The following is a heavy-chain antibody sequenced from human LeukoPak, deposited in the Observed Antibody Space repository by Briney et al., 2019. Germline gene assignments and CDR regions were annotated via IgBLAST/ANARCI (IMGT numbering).Heavy chain of an antibody. CDR3: ARAGDEGPFDY. CDR2: IYYSGST. V-gene: IGHV4-59*12. Sequence: SETLSLTCTVSGGSISSYYWSWIRQPPGKGLEWIGYIYYSGSTNYNPSLKSRVTISVDRSKNQFSLKLSSVTAADTAVYYCARAGDEGPFDYWGQGTLVTVSS. J-gene: IGHJ4*02. D-gene: IGHD5-24*01. CDR1: GGSISSYY.